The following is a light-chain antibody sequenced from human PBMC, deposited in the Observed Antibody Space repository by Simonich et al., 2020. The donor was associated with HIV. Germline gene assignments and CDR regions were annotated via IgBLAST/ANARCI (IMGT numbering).Light chain of an antibody. Sequence: DIVMTQSPDSLAVYLGERATINCKSSQSVLYRSNNKNYLDWYQQKPGQPPKLLIYWASTREAGVPDRFSGSGSGTDFTLTISSLQAEDVAVYYCQQYYSTPPTFGPGTKVDIK. CDR2: WAS. V-gene: IGKV4-1*01. CDR1: QSVLYRSNNKNY. CDR3: QQYYSTPPT. J-gene: IGKJ3*01.